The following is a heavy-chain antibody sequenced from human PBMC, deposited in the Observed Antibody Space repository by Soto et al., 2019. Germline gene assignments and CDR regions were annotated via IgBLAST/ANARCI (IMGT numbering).Heavy chain of an antibody. Sequence: GGSLRLSCAASGFTFSSYGMNWVRQAPGKGLEWVSYISSSSSPIYHAGSVKGRFTISRDNAKNSLYLQMNSLRDEDTAVYYCARLRNSSPLRYFDLWGRGTLVTVSS. J-gene: IGHJ2*01. CDR3: ARLRNSSPLRYFDL. CDR1: GFTFSSYG. V-gene: IGHV3-48*02. CDR2: ISSSSSPI. D-gene: IGHD4-4*01.